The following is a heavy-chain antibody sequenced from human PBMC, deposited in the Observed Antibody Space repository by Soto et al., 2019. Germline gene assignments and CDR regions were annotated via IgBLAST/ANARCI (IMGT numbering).Heavy chain of an antibody. D-gene: IGHD3-16*01. Sequence: GGSLRLSCTASGFTFTDHAMSWFRQAPGKGLEWVGFFRSAAYAATTEYAASVKGRFTISRDDYKSITYLQMNSLKTEDTAVYYCARDTVHSYGRGYFFDYWGQGILVTVSS. CDR3: ARDTVHSYGRGYFFDY. J-gene: IGHJ4*02. CDR2: FRSAAYAATT. CDR1: GFTFTDHA. V-gene: IGHV3-49*03.